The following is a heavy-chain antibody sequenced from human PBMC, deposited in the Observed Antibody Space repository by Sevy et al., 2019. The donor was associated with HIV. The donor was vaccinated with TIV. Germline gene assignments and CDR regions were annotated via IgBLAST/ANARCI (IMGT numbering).Heavy chain of an antibody. CDR3: AKGEPRDSCSWPLEDYYYGMDV. J-gene: IGHJ6*02. V-gene: IGHV3-23*01. Sequence: GGSLRLSCAASGLTFSSYAMSWVRQAPGKGLEWVSAISGSGGSTYYADSVKGRFTISRDNSKNTLYLQMNSLRAEDTAVYYCAKGEPRDSCSWPLEDYYYGMDVWGQGTTVTVSS. CDR2: ISGSGGST. CDR1: GLTFSSYA. D-gene: IGHD6-13*01.